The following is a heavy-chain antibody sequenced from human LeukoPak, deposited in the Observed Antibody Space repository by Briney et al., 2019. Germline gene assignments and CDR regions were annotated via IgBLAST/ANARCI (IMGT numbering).Heavy chain of an antibody. V-gene: IGHV1-69*05. CDR2: IIPIFGTA. J-gene: IGHJ4*02. D-gene: IGHD3-3*01. CDR1: GGTFSSYA. Sequence: SVKVSCKASGGTFSSYAISWVRQAPGQGLEWMGGIIPIFGTANYAQKFQGRVTITTDESTSTAYMELSSLRSEDTAVYYCASPPSDFWSGYYAQTYYFDYWGQGTLVTVSS. CDR3: ASPPSDFWSGYYAQTYYFDY.